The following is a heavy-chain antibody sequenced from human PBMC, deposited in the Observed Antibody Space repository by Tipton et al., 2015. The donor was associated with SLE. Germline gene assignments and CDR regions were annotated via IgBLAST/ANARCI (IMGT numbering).Heavy chain of an antibody. J-gene: IGHJ6*02. Sequence: QSGAEVKKPGSSVKVSCKASGGTFSSYAISWVRQAPGQGLEWMGGIIPIFGTANYAQKFQGRVTITADESTSTAYMELSSLRSEDTAVYYCAGRGSHPADYYYYDMDVWGQGTTVTVSS. V-gene: IGHV1-69*01. CDR1: GGTFSSYA. D-gene: IGHD3-16*01. CDR2: IIPIFGTA. CDR3: AGRGSHPADYYYYDMDV.